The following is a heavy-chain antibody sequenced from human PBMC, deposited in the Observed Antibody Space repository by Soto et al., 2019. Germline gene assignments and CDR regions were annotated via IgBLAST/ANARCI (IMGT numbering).Heavy chain of an antibody. D-gene: IGHD3-22*01. CDR1: GYTFTSYY. V-gene: IGHV1-46*03. Sequence: GASVKLSCKASGYTFTSYYMHWVRQAPGQGLEWMGIINPSGGSTSYAQKFQGRVTMTRDTSTSTVYMELSSLRSEDTAVYYCARDPGDSSGYVSEFYYGMDVWGQGTTVTVS. J-gene: IGHJ6*02. CDR3: ARDPGDSSGYVSEFYYGMDV. CDR2: INPSGGST.